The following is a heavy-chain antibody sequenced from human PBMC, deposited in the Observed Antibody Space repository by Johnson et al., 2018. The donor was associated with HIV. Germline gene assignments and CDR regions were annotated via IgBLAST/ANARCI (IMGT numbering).Heavy chain of an antibody. CDR1: GFNFDEYA. Sequence: VQLVESGGGLVQPGRSLRLSCVASGFNFDEYAMHWVRQAPGKGLEWVSGFSWNGGRGVIGYGDSMKGRFTISRDNAKNSLYLEMNSLRTEDTALDYCAKVIGREGEPARFAFDIGGQGTTVTVSS. CDR2: FSWNGGRGVI. J-gene: IGHJ3*02. V-gene: IGHV3-9*01. D-gene: IGHD6-6*01. CDR3: AKVIGREGEPARFAFDI.